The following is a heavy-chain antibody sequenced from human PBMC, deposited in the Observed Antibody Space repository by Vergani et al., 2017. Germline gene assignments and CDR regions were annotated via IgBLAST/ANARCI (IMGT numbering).Heavy chain of an antibody. Sequence: VQLVESGGGLVQPGGSLRLSCAASGFTFSSYSMNWVRQTPGKGLEWVAFIRYDGNNQQYFHSVKGRFTISRDNSKNTVYLQMNSLRVEDTAVYYCARGPRGTGTTWWAFDIWGQGTMVTVSS. J-gene: IGHJ3*02. CDR3: ARGPRGTGTTWWAFDI. CDR1: GFTFSSYS. D-gene: IGHD1-1*01. V-gene: IGHV3-30*02. CDR2: IRYDGNNQ.